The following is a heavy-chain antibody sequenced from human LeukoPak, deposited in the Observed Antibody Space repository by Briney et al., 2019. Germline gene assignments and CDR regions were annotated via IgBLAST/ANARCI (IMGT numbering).Heavy chain of an antibody. J-gene: IGHJ4*02. CDR3: ARWSPEISSSDY. CDR1: GYTFTSYY. V-gene: IGHV1-46*01. Sequence: ASVKVSCKASGYTFTSYYMYWVRQAPGQGLGWMGIINPSGGSTSYAQKFQGRGTMTRDTSTTTVYMELSSLRSEDTAVYYCARWSPEISSSDYWGQGTLVTVSS. D-gene: IGHD3-3*01. CDR2: INPSGGST.